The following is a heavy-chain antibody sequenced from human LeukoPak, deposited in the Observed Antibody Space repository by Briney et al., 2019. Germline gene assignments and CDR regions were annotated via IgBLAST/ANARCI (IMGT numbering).Heavy chain of an antibody. CDR3: ARDLHDYGDYGDAFDI. Sequence: SETLSLTCAVYGGSFSGYYWNWIRQPPGKGLEWIGYIYYSGSTNYNPSLKSRVTISVDTSKNQFSLKLSSVTAADTAVYYCARDLHDYGDYGDAFDIWGQGTMVTVSS. V-gene: IGHV4-59*01. CDR1: GGSFSGYY. CDR2: IYYSGST. J-gene: IGHJ3*02. D-gene: IGHD4-17*01.